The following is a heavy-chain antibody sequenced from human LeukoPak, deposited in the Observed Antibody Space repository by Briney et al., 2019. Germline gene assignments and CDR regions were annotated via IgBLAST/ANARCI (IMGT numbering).Heavy chain of an antibody. CDR2: INHSGST. Sequence: SETLSLTCAVYGGSFSGYYCSWIRQPPGKGLEWIGEINHSGSTNYNPSLKSRVTMSVDTSKNHFSLKLSSVTAADTAVYYCAREGSPLTSWGQGTLVTVSS. D-gene: IGHD1-26*01. CDR3: AREGSPLTS. CDR1: GGSFSGYY. J-gene: IGHJ4*02. V-gene: IGHV4-34*01.